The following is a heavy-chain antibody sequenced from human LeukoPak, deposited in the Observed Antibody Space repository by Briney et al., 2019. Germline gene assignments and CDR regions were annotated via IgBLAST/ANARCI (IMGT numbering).Heavy chain of an antibody. J-gene: IGHJ4*02. Sequence: GEPPQICSKASGYSCTGYLIGSLRQMPGEELVWMGIISPGDSDTRCSPSFQGQVTISADKSISTAYLQWSSVEASDTAMYYCARRTGLYYFDYWGQGTLVTVSS. V-gene: IGHV5-51*01. D-gene: IGHD3-10*01. CDR2: ISPGDSDT. CDR3: ARRTGLYYFDY. CDR1: GYSCTGYL.